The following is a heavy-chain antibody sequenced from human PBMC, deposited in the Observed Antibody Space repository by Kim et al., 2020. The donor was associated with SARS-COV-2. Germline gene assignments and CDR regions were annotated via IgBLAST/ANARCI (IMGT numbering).Heavy chain of an antibody. CDR2: IDGSDGTT. J-gene: IGHJ4*02. CDR1: GFTFTGHA. CDR3: MKGGWGWIWDH. V-gene: IGHV3-23*01. Sequence: GGSLRLSCTTSGFTFTGHAMSWVRQAPGKGLEWVSSIDGSDGTTYYVDSVRGRFTISRDDSKNTLYLQMSALRGDDTAVYYCMKGGWGWIWDHWRQGTLVTVSS. D-gene: IGHD2-21*01.